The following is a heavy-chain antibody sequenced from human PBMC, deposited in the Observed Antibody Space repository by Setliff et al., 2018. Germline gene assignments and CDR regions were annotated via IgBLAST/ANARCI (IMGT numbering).Heavy chain of an antibody. J-gene: IGHJ6*03. CDR3: TRGRQNYYYMDV. CDR1: GGSVTSYY. CDR2: ISSNGRT. Sequence: PSETLSLTCTVPGGSVTSYYWSWIRQAAGKGLEWVGRISSNGRTNYNPSLEGRVSMSVDTSKNQISLHLTSMTTADTALYYCTRGRQNYYYMDVWGKGTTVTVSS. V-gene: IGHV4-4*07.